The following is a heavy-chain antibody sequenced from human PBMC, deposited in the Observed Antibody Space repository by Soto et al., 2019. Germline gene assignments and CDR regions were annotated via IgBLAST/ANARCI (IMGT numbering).Heavy chain of an antibody. V-gene: IGHV3-23*01. CDR1: GFTFSIYA. D-gene: IGHD1-1*01. J-gene: IGHJ4*02. CDR2: LSASGGNT. Sequence: GGSLRLSCAASGFTFSIYAMNWVRQAPGKGLEWVSALSASGGNTYYADSVKGRFTLSRDNSKNTLYLQMNSLRAEDTAVYYCAKAGTHSYFDYWGQGTMVTVSS. CDR3: AKAGTHSYFDY.